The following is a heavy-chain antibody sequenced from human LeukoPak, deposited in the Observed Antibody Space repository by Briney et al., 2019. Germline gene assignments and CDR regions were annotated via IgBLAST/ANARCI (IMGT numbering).Heavy chain of an antibody. CDR3: AREYGDYPYYFDY. Sequence: GASLRLSCAASGFTISSYWMSWVRQAPGKGLEWVANIKQDGSEKYYVDSVKGRFTISRDNAKNSLYLQMNSLRAEDTAVYYCAREYGDYPYYFDYWGQGTLVTVPS. D-gene: IGHD4-17*01. V-gene: IGHV3-7*04. CDR2: IKQDGSEK. CDR1: GFTISSYW. J-gene: IGHJ4*02.